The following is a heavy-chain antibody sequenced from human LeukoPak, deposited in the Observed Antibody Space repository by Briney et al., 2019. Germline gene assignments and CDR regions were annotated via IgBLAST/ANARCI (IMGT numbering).Heavy chain of an antibody. V-gene: IGHV3-74*01. J-gene: IGHJ4*02. D-gene: IGHD6-19*01. CDR1: GFTFSKYW. CDR2: INTDGTVT. CDR3: ATKQWLAPPPDS. Sequence: GGSLRRSCSASGFTFSKYWMLWVRPAPGKGMESVTRINTDGTVTTYADSVKGRFTVSRDNTDNTMFLQMNSVRDEDTAVYYCATKQWLAPPPDSWGQGTPVTVSS.